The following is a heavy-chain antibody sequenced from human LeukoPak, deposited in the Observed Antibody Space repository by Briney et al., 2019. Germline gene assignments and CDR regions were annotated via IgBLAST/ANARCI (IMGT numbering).Heavy chain of an antibody. J-gene: IGHJ4*02. Sequence: GGSLRLSCAASGFTFSNYWMSWGRQAPGEGLEWVPNIKEDGSEKYYVDSVKGRFTISRDNARNSLYLQMNSLRAEDTAVYYCASGRQLGYWGQGTLVTVSS. CDR1: GFTFSNYW. D-gene: IGHD6-13*01. CDR2: IKEDGSEK. V-gene: IGHV3-7*01. CDR3: ASGRQLGY.